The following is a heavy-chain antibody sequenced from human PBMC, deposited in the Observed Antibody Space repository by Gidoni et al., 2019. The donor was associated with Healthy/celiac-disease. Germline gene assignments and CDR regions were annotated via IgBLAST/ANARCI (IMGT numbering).Heavy chain of an antibody. CDR2: IKSKTDGGTT. CDR3: TTAQYDILTGYYANGLDAFDI. D-gene: IGHD3-9*01. V-gene: IGHV3-15*07. CDR1: GFTFSNAW. Sequence: EVQLVESGGGLVKPGGSLRLSCAASGFTFSNAWMNWVRQAPGKGLEWVGRIKSKTDGGTTDYAAPVKGRFTISRDDSKNTLYLQMNSLKTEDTAVYYCTTAQYDILTGYYANGLDAFDIWGQGTMVTVSS. J-gene: IGHJ3*02.